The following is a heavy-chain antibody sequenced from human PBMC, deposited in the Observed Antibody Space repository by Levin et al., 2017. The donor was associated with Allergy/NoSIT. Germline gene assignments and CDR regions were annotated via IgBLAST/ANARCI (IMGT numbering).Heavy chain of an antibody. CDR1: GFTVSSKY. J-gene: IGHJ3*02. D-gene: IGHD3-16*01. CDR2: INIGGST. V-gene: IGHV3-66*04. CDR3: ARPDDYDALDI. Sequence: GGSLRLSCAASGFTVSSKYMSWVRQAPGKGLEWVSVINIGGSTDYADSVKGRFTISRDNSKNTLYLQMNSLRAEDTAVYYCARPDDYDALDIWGQGTMVTVSS.